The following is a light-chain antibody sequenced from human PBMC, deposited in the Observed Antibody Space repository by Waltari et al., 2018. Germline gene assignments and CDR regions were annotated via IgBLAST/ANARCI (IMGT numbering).Light chain of an antibody. J-gene: IGKJ3*01. Sequence: EIVLTQSPATMSLSPGERATLPCRASQSVSSYLAWYQQKPGQAPRLLIYDASTRATGIAARFSGSGSGTDFTLTISSLEPEDSAVYYCQERSDWRGLTFGPGTKVDIK. V-gene: IGKV3-11*01. CDR2: DAS. CDR1: QSVSSY. CDR3: QERSDWRGLT.